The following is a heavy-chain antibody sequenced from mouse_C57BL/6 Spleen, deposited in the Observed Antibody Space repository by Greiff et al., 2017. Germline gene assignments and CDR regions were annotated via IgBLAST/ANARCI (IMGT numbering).Heavy chain of an antibody. V-gene: IGHV5-9-1*02. CDR3: TRYDYDKDAMDY. Sequence: DVHLVESGAGLVKPGGSLKLSCAASGFTFSSYAMSWVRQTPEKRLEWVAYISSGGDYIYYADTVKGRFTISRDNARNTLYLQMSSLKSEDTAMYYCTRYDYDKDAMDYWGQGTSVTVSS. CDR2: ISSGGDYI. CDR1: GFTFSSYA. D-gene: IGHD2-4*01. J-gene: IGHJ4*01.